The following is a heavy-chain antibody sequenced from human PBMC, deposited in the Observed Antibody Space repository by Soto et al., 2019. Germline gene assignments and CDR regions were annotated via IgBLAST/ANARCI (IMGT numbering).Heavy chain of an antibody. D-gene: IGHD1-1*01. CDR3: AREHWNDDYYYGMDV. V-gene: IGHV3-30-3*01. CDR1: GFTFSSYA. Sequence: QVQLVESGGGVVQPGRSLRLSCAASGFTFSSYAMHWVRQAPGKGLEWVAVISYDGSNKYYADSVKGRFTISRDNSKNTLYLQMNSLRAEDTAVYYCAREHWNDDYYYGMDVWGQGTTVTVSS. J-gene: IGHJ6*02. CDR2: ISYDGSNK.